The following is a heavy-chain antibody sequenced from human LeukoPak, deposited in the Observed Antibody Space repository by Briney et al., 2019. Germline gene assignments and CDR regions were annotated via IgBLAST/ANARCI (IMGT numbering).Heavy chain of an antibody. D-gene: IGHD3-22*01. Sequence: GGSLRLSCAASGFTFSSYSMNWVRQAPGKGLEWVSSISSSSSYIYYADSVKGRFTISRDNAKNSLYLQMNSLRAEDTAVYYCAKDIDYDSSGYHDYWGQGTLVTVSS. CDR3: AKDIDYDSSGYHDY. CDR1: GFTFSSYS. CDR2: ISSSSSYI. J-gene: IGHJ4*02. V-gene: IGHV3-21*01.